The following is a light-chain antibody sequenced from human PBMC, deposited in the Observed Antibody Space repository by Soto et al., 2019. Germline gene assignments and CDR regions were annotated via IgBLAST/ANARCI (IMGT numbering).Light chain of an antibody. CDR3: HEYGTSRT. V-gene: IGKV3-20*01. Sequence: EVVVTQSPGTLSLSPGERATLSCRASQSVGRTYLAWYQQKPGQAPRLLIYDASSRATGIPDRFSGSGSGTAFALTISRLEPDDVAVYYCHEYGTSRTFGHGTKVEIK. CDR2: DAS. J-gene: IGKJ1*01. CDR1: QSVGRTY.